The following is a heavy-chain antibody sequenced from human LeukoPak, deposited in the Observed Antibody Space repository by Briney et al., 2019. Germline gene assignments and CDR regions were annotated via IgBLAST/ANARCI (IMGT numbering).Heavy chain of an antibody. D-gene: IGHD6-13*01. CDR3: ARLILSQQLVHYPFDY. Sequence: SETLSLTCTVSGGSISSYYWSWIRQPPGKGLEWIGYIYYSGSTNYNPSLKSRVTISVDTSKNQFSLKLSSVTAADTAVYYCARLILSQQLVHYPFDYWGQGTLVTVSS. J-gene: IGHJ4*02. CDR1: GGSISSYY. CDR2: IYYSGST. V-gene: IGHV4-59*08.